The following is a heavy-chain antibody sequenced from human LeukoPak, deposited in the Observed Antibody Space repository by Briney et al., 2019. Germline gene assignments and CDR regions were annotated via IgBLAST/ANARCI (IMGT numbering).Heavy chain of an antibody. Sequence: PGGSLRLSCAASGFTFSSYSMNWVRQAPGKGLEWVSSISSSSSYIYYADSVKGRFTISRDNAKNSLYLQMNSLRAEDTAVYYCAKDSGQSWNFGESGADYWGQGTLVTVSS. V-gene: IGHV3-21*04. J-gene: IGHJ4*02. D-gene: IGHD1-7*01. CDR3: AKDSGQSWNFGESGADY. CDR1: GFTFSSYS. CDR2: ISSSSSYI.